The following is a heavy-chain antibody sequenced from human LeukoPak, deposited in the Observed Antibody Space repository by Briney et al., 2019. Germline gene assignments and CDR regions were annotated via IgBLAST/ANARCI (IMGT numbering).Heavy chain of an antibody. J-gene: IGHJ4*02. CDR3: ARGGASTGMVPSDY. Sequence: PGGSLRLSCAASGFTFSNYGMHWVRQAPGKGLEWVAFIRYDGNDEYYVDSVKGRFTISRDNSKNTVYLQMNSLRAEDTAVYYCARGGASTGMVPSDYWGQGTLVTVSS. D-gene: IGHD5-18*01. CDR1: GFTFSNYG. CDR2: IRYDGNDE. V-gene: IGHV3-30*02.